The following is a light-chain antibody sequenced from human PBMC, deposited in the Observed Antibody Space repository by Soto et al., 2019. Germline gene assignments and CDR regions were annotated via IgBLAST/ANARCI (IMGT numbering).Light chain of an antibody. CDR2: EVN. CDR3: FSFTPTSTHV. V-gene: IGLV2-14*01. J-gene: IGLJ1*01. CDR1: SSDLSARYY. Sequence: QSALTPPSSLSGYPGESIPISRPCPSSDLSARYYFSWFHQPPGKPPKLMIPEVNNRPSGVSNRFSGSKSGNTAYLTISGLQVEDEDEYFCFSFTPTSTHVLGTGNKATVL.